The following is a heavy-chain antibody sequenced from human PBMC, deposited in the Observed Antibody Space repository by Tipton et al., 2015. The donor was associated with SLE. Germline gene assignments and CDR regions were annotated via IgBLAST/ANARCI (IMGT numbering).Heavy chain of an antibody. J-gene: IGHJ4*02. CDR3: ASGGGYYFDY. D-gene: IGHD5-12*01. Sequence: TLSLTCTVSGCSISSYYWSWIRQPPGKGLEWIGYIYYSGSTNYNPSLKSRVTISVDTSKNQFSLKLSSVTAADTAVYYCASGGGYYFDYWGQGTLVTVSS. CDR1: GCSISSYY. CDR2: IYYSGST. V-gene: IGHV4-59*01.